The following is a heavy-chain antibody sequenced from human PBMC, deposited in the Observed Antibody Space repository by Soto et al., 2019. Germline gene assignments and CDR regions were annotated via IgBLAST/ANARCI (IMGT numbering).Heavy chain of an antibody. D-gene: IGHD2-15*01. CDR1: GGSISSGGYY. V-gene: IGHV4-31*03. J-gene: IGHJ5*02. CDR2: IYYSGST. CDR3: ARVRGCSGGSCYSFDWFDP. Sequence: SETLSLTCTVSGGSISSGGYYWSWIRQHPGKGLEWIGYIYYSGSTYYNPSLKSRVTISVDTSKNQFSLKLSSVTAADTAVYYCARVRGCSGGSCYSFDWFDPWGQGTLVTVSS.